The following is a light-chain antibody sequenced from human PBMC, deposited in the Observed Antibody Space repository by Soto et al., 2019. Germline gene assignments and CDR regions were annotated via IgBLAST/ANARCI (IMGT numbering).Light chain of an antibody. V-gene: IGKV3-20*01. CDR3: QQYDSSPCT. Sequence: EIALTQSPGTLSLSPGDRATLSCRASQSVYSNSLAWYQQKSGQARGLLIFGASNMATGIPDRFSGSGSGTEVTVSISRLGPEDFAVYYCQQYDSSPCTFGQGTKLESK. CDR2: GAS. J-gene: IGKJ2*02. CDR1: QSVYSNS.